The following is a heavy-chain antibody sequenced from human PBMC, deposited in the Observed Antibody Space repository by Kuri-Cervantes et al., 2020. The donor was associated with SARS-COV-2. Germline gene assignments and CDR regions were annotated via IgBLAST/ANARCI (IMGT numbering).Heavy chain of an antibody. V-gene: IGHV4-59*01. D-gene: IGHD6-13*01. J-gene: IGHJ6*02. Sequence: SETLSLTCTVSGGSISSYYWSWIRQPPGKGLEWIGYIYYSGSTNYNPSLKSRVTISVDTSKNQFSLKLSSVTAAHTAVYYCARGGMALGYYYYGMDVWGQGTTVTVSS. CDR1: GGSISSYY. CDR3: ARGGMALGYYYYGMDV. CDR2: IYYSGST.